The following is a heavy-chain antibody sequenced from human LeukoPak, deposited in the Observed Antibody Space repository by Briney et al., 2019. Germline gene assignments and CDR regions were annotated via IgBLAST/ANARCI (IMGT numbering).Heavy chain of an antibody. Sequence: QSGGSLRLSCAASGFTFSNYAMSWVRQAPGKGLEWVSSISGSGSRTYYTDSVKGRFTISRDNSKNTLYPQMNSLRADETAVYYCASRPRADIGPLDFWGQGTLVSVSS. J-gene: IGHJ4*02. CDR1: GFTFSNYA. D-gene: IGHD1-14*01. V-gene: IGHV3-23*01. CDR2: ISGSGSRT. CDR3: ASRPRADIGPLDF.